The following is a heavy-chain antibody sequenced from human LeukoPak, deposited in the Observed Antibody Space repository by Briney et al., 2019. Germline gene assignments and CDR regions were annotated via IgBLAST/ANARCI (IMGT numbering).Heavy chain of an antibody. CDR1: GGTFSSYA. CDR2: IIPIFGTA. D-gene: IGHD3-22*01. V-gene: IGHV1-69*13. CDR3: ARDQGPNYYDSSGYGNWFDP. Sequence: VASVKVSCKASGGTFSSYAISWVRQAPGQGLEWMGGIIPIFGTANYAQKFQGRVTITADESTSTAYMELSSLRSEDTAVYYCARDQGPNYYDSSGYGNWFDPWGQGTLVTVSS. J-gene: IGHJ5*02.